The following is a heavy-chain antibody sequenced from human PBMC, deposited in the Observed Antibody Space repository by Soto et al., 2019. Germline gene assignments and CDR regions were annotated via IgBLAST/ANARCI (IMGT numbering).Heavy chain of an antibody. Sequence: QVQLVQSGAEVKKPGASVKVSCKASGYTFTSYGISWVRQAPGQGLEWMGWISAYNGNTNYAQKLQGSVTMTTDTSTSTDYMELRSLRSDDTAVYYCARVLGRATMGEGWFDPWGQGTLVTVSS. CDR1: GYTFTSYG. D-gene: IGHD3-16*01. CDR3: ARVLGRATMGEGWFDP. CDR2: ISAYNGNT. V-gene: IGHV1-18*01. J-gene: IGHJ5*02.